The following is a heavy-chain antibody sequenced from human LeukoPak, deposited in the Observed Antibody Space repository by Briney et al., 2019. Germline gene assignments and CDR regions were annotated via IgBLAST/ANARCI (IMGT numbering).Heavy chain of an antibody. CDR1: GGSFSSYY. D-gene: IGHD4-23*01. Sequence: SETLSLTCAVYGGSFSSYYWSWIRQPPGKGLEWIGYISYSGNTNYNPSLKSRVTISVDTSKNQFSLKLRSVTTADTAVYYCARIDLGYGGNPFDYWGQGSLVTVSS. CDR2: ISYSGNT. V-gene: IGHV4-59*01. J-gene: IGHJ4*02. CDR3: ARIDLGYGGNPFDY.